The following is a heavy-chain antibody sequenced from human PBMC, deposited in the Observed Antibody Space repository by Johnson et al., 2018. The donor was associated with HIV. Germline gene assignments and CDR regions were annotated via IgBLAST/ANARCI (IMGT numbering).Heavy chain of an antibody. J-gene: IGHJ3*01. CDR3: ARDLTWEMQDTFDL. CDR2: ISWNSDTI. Sequence: DVQLAESGGGLVQPGRSLRLSCAASGFMLNSHGMHWVRQVSTKGLEWVAGISWNSDTIGYADSVKGRFTISSDNAKNSLYLQMKSLRLEDTALYFCARDLTWEMQDTFDLWGQGTMVTVSS. CDR1: GFMLNSHG. D-gene: IGHD1-26*01. V-gene: IGHV3-9*01.